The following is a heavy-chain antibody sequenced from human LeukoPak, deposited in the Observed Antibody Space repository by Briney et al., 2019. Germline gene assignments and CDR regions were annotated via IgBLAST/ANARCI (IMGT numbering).Heavy chain of an antibody. CDR3: ARDYYDSSGYSVPSEFDY. Sequence: ASVKVSCKASGYTFTGYYMHWVRQAPGQGLEWMGRINPNSGGTNYAQKFQGRVTMTRDTSISTAYMELSRLRSDDTAVYYCARDYYDSSGYSVPSEFDYWGQGTLVTVSS. D-gene: IGHD3-22*01. V-gene: IGHV1-2*06. J-gene: IGHJ4*02. CDR2: INPNSGGT. CDR1: GYTFTGYY.